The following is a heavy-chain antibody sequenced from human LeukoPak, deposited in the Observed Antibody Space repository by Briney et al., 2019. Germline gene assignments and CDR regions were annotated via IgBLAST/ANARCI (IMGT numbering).Heavy chain of an antibody. J-gene: IGHJ3*02. V-gene: IGHV3-23*01. CDR1: GFTVSSNYA. D-gene: IGHD4-11*01. CDR3: ARGATVILFSAFDI. Sequence: GGSLRLSCAASGFTVSSNYAMSWVRQAPGKGLEWVSGFSGSGGNTNYADSVKGRFTISRDNSKNALFLQMNSLRAEDTAVYYCARGATVILFSAFDIWGQGTMVTVSS. CDR2: FSGSGGNT.